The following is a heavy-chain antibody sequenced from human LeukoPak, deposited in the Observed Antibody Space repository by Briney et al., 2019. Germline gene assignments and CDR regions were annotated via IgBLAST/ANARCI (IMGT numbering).Heavy chain of an antibody. CDR2: ISSNGGTT. D-gene: IGHD3-22*01. CDR3: ARGPAAYYYDSSGLSDAFDI. J-gene: IGHJ3*02. Sequence: PGGSLRLSCAASGFTFSDYAMHWVRQAPGKGLEYVSAISSNGGTTYYADSVKGRFTISRDNSKNTLYLQMDILRAEDTALYYCARGPAAYYYDSSGLSDAFDIWGQGTMVTVSS. V-gene: IGHV3-64*02. CDR1: GFTFSDYA.